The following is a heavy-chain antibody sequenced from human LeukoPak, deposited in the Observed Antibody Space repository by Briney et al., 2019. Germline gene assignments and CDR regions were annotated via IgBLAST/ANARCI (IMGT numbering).Heavy chain of an antibody. J-gene: IGHJ4*02. Sequence: PSETLSLTCAVYGGSFSGYYWSWIRQPPGKGLEWIGEINHSGSTNYNPSLKSRVTISVDTSKNQFSLRLDSVTAADTALYYCASQLDSTGYYTGFIDNWGPGTLVTVSS. V-gene: IGHV4-34*01. D-gene: IGHD3/OR15-3a*01. CDR1: GGSFSGYY. CDR3: ASQLDSTGYYTGFIDN. CDR2: INHSGST.